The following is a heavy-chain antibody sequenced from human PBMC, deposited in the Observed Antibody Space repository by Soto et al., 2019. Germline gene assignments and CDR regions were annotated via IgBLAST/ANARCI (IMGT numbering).Heavy chain of an antibody. D-gene: IGHD5-12*01. Sequence: QVQLVQSVAEVKEPGASVTVSCRASGDRFTDYYMHWVRQAPGQWLEWMGWINPNSGVTKYAQKFQGWVTMTRDTSIRTVYMQLSRLRFDDTAIYYCARESGGATATLDYYYFYMDVWGTGTTVTVSS. CDR1: GDRFTDYY. J-gene: IGHJ6*03. CDR3: ARESGGATATLDYYYFYMDV. CDR2: INPNSGVT. V-gene: IGHV1-2*04.